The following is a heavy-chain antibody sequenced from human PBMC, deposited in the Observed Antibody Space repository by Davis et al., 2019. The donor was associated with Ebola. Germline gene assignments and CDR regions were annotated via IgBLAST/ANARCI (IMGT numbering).Heavy chain of an antibody. CDR1: GFTFDDYA. J-gene: IGHJ4*02. CDR3: AKGDVYYYDSSGYYDY. D-gene: IGHD3-22*01. Sequence: PGGSLRLSCAASGFTFDDYAMHWVRQAPGKGLEWVSGISWNSGSIGYADSVKGRFTISRDNAKNSLYLQMNSLRAEDTALYYCAKGDVYYYDSSGYYDYWGQGTLVTVSS. CDR2: ISWNSGSI. V-gene: IGHV3-9*01.